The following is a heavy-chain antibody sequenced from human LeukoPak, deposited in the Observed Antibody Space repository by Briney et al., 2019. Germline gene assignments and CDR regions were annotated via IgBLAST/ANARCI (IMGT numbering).Heavy chain of an antibody. CDR2: INHSGST. Sequence: SETLSLTCAVYGGSFSGYYWSWIRQPPGKGLEWIGEINHSGSTNYNPSLKSRVTISVDTSNNQFSLKLSSVTAADTAVYYCARTRGTYYYGSGSYYNSPASYYYGMDVWGQGTTVTVSS. V-gene: IGHV4-34*01. J-gene: IGHJ6*02. D-gene: IGHD3-10*01. CDR1: GGSFSGYY. CDR3: ARTRGTYYYGSGSYYNSPASYYYGMDV.